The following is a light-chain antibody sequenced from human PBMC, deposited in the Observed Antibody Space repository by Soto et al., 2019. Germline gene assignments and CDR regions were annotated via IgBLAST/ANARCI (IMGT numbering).Light chain of an antibody. V-gene: IGKV3-11*01. CDR3: QQRSNWPPIT. CDR2: ASS. J-gene: IGKJ5*01. CDR1: QSVSSY. Sequence: EIVLTQSPATLSLSPGERATLSCRASQSVSSYLACYQQKPGQAPRLLIYASSNRATGIPARFSGSESGTDFTLTISSLEPEDFAVYYCQQRSNWPPITFGQGTRLEIK.